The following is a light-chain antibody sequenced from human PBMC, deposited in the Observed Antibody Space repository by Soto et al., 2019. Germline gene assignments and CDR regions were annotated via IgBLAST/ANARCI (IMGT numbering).Light chain of an antibody. J-gene: IGKJ1*01. CDR2: KAS. Sequence: PFPTPLPASVGCHAAHPCXASQSISTYLAWYQQKPGKAPKLLIYKASSLESGVPSRFSGSGSGTDFTLTISRLEPEDFAVYYCQQYGSSPRTFGQGTKVDI. CDR3: QQYGSSPRT. CDR1: QSISTY. V-gene: IGKV1-5*03.